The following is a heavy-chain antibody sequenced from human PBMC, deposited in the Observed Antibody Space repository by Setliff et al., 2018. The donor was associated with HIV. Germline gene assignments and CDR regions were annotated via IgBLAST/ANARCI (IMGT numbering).Heavy chain of an antibody. CDR3: ARRADWFDL. Sequence: ASVKVSCKASGYTFSDYYLHWVRQAPGQGLEWMGWISDYNNNVEYAEKFQGRVTMTKDTSTGIAYLELRSLRPDDTALYFCARRADWFDLWGQGTLVTVSS. V-gene: IGHV1-18*04. J-gene: IGHJ5*02. CDR2: ISDYNNNV. CDR1: GYTFSDYY.